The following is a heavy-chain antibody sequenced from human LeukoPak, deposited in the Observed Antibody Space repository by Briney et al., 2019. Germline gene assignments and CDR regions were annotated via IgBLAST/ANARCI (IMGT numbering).Heavy chain of an antibody. CDR1: GGSISNGGHF. V-gene: IGHV4-31*03. D-gene: IGHD4-17*01. CDR3: ARLPDYGDYVSKYYFDY. J-gene: IGHJ4*02. Sequence: SETLSLTRSVSGGSISNGGHFWSWIRQHPRKGLEWLGYISYGGRTFYNPSLRSRVIISVDTSKNQFSLRLSSVTAADTAVYYCARLPDYGDYVSKYYFDYWGQGTLVTVSS. CDR2: ISYGGRT.